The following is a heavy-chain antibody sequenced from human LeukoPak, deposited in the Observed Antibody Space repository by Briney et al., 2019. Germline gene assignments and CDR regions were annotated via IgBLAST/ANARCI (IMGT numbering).Heavy chain of an antibody. J-gene: IGHJ6*02. CDR3: ARVTRSGSYYYYYGMDV. D-gene: IGHD1-26*01. CDR2: INHSGST. V-gene: IGHV4-34*01. CDR1: GGSFSGYY. Sequence: TSETLSLTCAVYGGSFSGYYWSWIRQPPGKGLEWIGEINHSGSTNYNPSLKSRVTISVDTSKNQFPLKLSSVTAADTAVYYCARVTRSGSYYYYYGMDVWGQGTTVTVSS.